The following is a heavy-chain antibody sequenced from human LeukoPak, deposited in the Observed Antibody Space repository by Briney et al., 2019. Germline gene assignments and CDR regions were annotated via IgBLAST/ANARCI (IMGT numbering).Heavy chain of an antibody. V-gene: IGHV3-48*01. CDR1: GFTFSSYS. Sequence: GGSLRLSCAASGFTFSSYSMNWVRQAPGKGLEWVSYISSSSSTIYYADSVKGRFTISRDNAKNSLYLQMNSLRAEDTAVYYCARLGYCSSTSCYGMGLDYWGQGTLVTVSS. CDR3: ARLGYCSSTSCYGMGLDY. CDR2: ISSSSSTI. J-gene: IGHJ4*02. D-gene: IGHD2-2*01.